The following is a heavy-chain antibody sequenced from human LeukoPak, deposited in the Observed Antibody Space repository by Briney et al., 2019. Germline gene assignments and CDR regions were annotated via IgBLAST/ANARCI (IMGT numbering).Heavy chain of an antibody. CDR3: ARDLEMATTLYWYFDH. Sequence: GGSLRLSCAASGFTFSSYGMHWVRQAPGKGLEWVAFIRYDGSNKYYADSVKGRFTISRDNSKNTLYLQMNSLRAEDTAVYYCARDLEMATTLYWYFDHWGRGTLVTVSS. V-gene: IGHV3-30*02. CDR2: IRYDGSNK. CDR1: GFTFSSYG. J-gene: IGHJ2*01. D-gene: IGHD5-24*01.